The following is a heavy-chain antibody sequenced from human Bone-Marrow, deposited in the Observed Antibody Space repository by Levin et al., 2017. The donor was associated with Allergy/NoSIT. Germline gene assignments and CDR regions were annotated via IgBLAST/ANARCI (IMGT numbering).Heavy chain of an antibody. Sequence: GESLKISCAASGFTFSSYAMHWVRQAPGKGLEWVAVISYDGSNKYYADSVKGRFTISRDNSKNTLYLQMNSLRAEDTAVYYCARVSTVTPNLYFDYWGQGTLVTVSS. CDR1: GFTFSSYA. J-gene: IGHJ4*02. CDR2: ISYDGSNK. D-gene: IGHD4-17*01. V-gene: IGHV3-30-3*01. CDR3: ARVSTVTPNLYFDY.